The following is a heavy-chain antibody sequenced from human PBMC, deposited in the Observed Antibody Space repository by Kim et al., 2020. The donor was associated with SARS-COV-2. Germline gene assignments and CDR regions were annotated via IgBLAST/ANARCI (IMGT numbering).Heavy chain of an antibody. D-gene: IGHD6-13*01. CDR3: ARGRYSSTWDAYFYYGLDV. Sequence: SETLSLTCTVSSGSISSGNYYWNWIRQPAGKGLEWIGRSYINGNTNYNHSLQGRVTMSLDTSKNHFSLRLTSVTAADTAVYYCARGRYSSTWDAYFYYGLDVWGQGTTVTVSS. CDR2: SYINGNT. V-gene: IGHV4-61*02. J-gene: IGHJ6*02. CDR1: SGSISSGNYY.